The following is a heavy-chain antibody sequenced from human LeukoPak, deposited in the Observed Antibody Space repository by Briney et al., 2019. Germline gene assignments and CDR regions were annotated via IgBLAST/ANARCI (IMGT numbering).Heavy chain of an antibody. D-gene: IGHD6-6*01. CDR3: ARDTYSSSNV. Sequence: PGGSLRLSCAASGFTFRSYDMHWVRQATGKGLEWVANIKQDGSEKYYVDSVKGRFTISRDNAKNSLYLQMNSLRAEDTAVYYCARDTYSSSNVWGKGTTVTVSS. V-gene: IGHV3-7*01. J-gene: IGHJ6*04. CDR2: IKQDGSEK. CDR1: GFTFRSYD.